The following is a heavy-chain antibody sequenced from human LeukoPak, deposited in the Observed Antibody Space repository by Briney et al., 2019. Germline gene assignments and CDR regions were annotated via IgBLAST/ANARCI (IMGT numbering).Heavy chain of an antibody. V-gene: IGHV3-30*02. J-gene: IGHJ4*02. CDR3: AKDPLQYGSGSYYFDD. CDR1: EFTFSSYG. D-gene: IGHD3-10*01. Sequence: GGPLRLSSPASEFTFSSYGMHWVRQAPGKGLEWVAFIWYDGNNKYYADSVKGRFTISIDSSKNTLYLQMNSLRAEDTAVYYCAKDPLQYGSGSYYFDDWGQGTLVTVSS. CDR2: IWYDGNNK.